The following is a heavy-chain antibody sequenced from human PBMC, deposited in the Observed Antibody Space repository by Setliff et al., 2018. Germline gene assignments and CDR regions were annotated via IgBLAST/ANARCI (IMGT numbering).Heavy chain of an antibody. J-gene: IGHJ6*03. V-gene: IGHV1-69*05. D-gene: IGHD3-22*01. CDR3: VREGVDSRSSTDYRYYMDV. CDR1: GGTFSCYG. CDR2: TIPIFGTT. Sequence: ASVKVSCKASGGTFSCYGISWVRQAPGQGLEWMGGTIPIFGTTNYAQKFQGRVTIITDESTSTAFMQLSSLRSEDTAVYYCVREGVDSRSSTDYRYYMDVWGKGTTVTVSS.